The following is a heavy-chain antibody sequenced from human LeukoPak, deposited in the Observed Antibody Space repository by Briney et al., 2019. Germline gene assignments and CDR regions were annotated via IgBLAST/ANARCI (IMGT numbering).Heavy chain of an antibody. Sequence: ASVKVSCKASGYTFTSYGISWVRQAPGQGLEWMGWISAYNGNTNYAQKLQGRVTMTTDTSTSTAYMELRSLRSDDTAVYYCARERGTAAAGTLFDYWGQGTLVTVSS. J-gene: IGHJ4*02. CDR3: ARERGTAAAGTLFDY. CDR1: GYTFTSYG. CDR2: ISAYNGNT. D-gene: IGHD6-13*01. V-gene: IGHV1-18*01.